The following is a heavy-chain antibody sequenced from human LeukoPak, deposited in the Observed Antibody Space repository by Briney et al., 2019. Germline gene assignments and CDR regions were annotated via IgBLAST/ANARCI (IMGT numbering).Heavy chain of an antibody. V-gene: IGHV1-69*05. CDR1: VGTFSSYA. CDR2: ISPIFGTS. Sequence: GASVKVSCKASVGTFSSYAISWVRQAPGQGLELMGGISPIFGTSDYAQKFHGRVKITTAESTSTAYMELSSLRSADTAVYSCARYRMIVVEWDAFDIWGQGTMVTVSS. CDR3: ARYRMIVVEWDAFDI. D-gene: IGHD3-22*01. J-gene: IGHJ3*02.